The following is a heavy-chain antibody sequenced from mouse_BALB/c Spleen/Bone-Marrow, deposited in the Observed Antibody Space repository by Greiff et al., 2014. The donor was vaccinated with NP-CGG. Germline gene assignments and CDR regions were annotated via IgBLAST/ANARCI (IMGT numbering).Heavy chain of an antibody. Sequence: QVQLQQSGPELVRPGASVKLSCKTSGYIFTSYWIHWVKQRSGQGLEWIARIYPGTGSTYYNEKFKGKATLTADKSSSTAYMQLSSLKSEDSSVCFCATPYDDYSFAYWGQGTLVTVSA. J-gene: IGHJ3*01. CDR2: IYPGTGST. D-gene: IGHD2-3*01. V-gene: IGHV1S132*01. CDR3: ATPYDDYSFAY. CDR1: GYIFTSYW.